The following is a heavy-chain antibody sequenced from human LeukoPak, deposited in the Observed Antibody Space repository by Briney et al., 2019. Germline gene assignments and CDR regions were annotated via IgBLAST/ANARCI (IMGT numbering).Heavy chain of an antibody. CDR1: GFTFSSYG. J-gene: IGHJ3*02. Sequence: GGSLRLSCAASGFTFSSYGMSWVRQAPGKGLEWVSSIASSSTYTYYADSVKGRFTISRDNAKNSLYLQMNSLRAEDTAVYYCARSSPYGDYLLNAFDIWGQGTMVTVSS. CDR2: IASSSTYT. D-gene: IGHD4-17*01. V-gene: IGHV3-21*01. CDR3: ARSSPYGDYLLNAFDI.